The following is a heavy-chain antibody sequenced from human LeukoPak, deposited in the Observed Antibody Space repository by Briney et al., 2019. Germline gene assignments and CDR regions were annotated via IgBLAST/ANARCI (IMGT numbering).Heavy chain of an antibody. J-gene: IGHJ4*02. CDR1: GGTFGTYT. Sequence: ASVKVSCKASGGTFGTYTISWVRQAPGQGLEWMGRILPIIHIPDYAQKFQDRVTITADTSTNTAYMELGSLRSEDTVVYYCARETEDDSIFGVVFGPLDYWGQGTLVTVSS. CDR2: ILPIIHIP. D-gene: IGHD3-3*01. CDR3: ARETEDDSIFGVVFGPLDY. V-gene: IGHV1-69*04.